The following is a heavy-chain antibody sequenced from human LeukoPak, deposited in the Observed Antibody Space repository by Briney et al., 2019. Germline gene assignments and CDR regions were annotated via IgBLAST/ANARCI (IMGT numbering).Heavy chain of an antibody. V-gene: IGHV3-23*01. Sequence: PGGSLRHSCAASGFTFSSYTMSWVRQAPGRGLEWVSAISGSGGSTYYADSVKGRFTISRDNSKNTLYLQTNSLRAEDTAVYYCARLVGARNYWGQGTLVTVSS. D-gene: IGHD1-26*01. J-gene: IGHJ4*02. CDR2: ISGSGGST. CDR1: GFTFSSYT. CDR3: ARLVGARNY.